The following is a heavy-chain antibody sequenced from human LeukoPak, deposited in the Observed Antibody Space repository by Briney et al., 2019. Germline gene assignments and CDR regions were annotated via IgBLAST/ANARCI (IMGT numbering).Heavy chain of an antibody. D-gene: IGHD1-26*01. V-gene: IGHV3-23*01. CDR3: AKYFRSGTYYHLDY. CDR1: GFTFSSYA. Sequence: GGSLRLSCAASGFTFSSYAMSWVRQAPGKGLEWVSGISSSGDNTYYADSVKGRFTISRDNSKNTLYLQMNSLRAEDTAVYYCAKYFRSGTYYHLDYWGQGTLVTVSS. CDR2: ISSSGDNT. J-gene: IGHJ4*02.